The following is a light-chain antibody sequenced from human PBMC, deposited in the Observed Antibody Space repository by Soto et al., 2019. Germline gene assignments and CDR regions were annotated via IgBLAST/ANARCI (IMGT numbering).Light chain of an antibody. CDR1: SSDVGSYNL. V-gene: IGLV2-23*01. CDR2: EGS. CDR3: CSYAGSSTAV. Sequence: QSALTQPASVSGSPGQSITISCTGTSSDVGSYNLVSWYRQHPGKAPKLMIYEGSKRPSGVSNRFSGSKSGNTASLTISGLQAEDEADYYCCSYAGSSTAVFGGGTQVTVL. J-gene: IGLJ7*01.